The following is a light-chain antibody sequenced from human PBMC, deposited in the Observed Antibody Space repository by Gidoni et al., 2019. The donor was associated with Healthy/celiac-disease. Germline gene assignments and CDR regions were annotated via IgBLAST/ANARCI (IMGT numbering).Light chain of an antibody. V-gene: IGKV3-15*01. CDR3: QQYNNWWT. Sequence: EIVMTQSPATLSVSTGERATLSCRASQSVSSNLAWYQQKPGQAPRLLIYGASTRATGIPARFSGSGSGKEFTLTISSLQSEDFAVYYCQQYNNWWTFGQGTKVEIK. J-gene: IGKJ1*01. CDR1: QSVSSN. CDR2: GAS.